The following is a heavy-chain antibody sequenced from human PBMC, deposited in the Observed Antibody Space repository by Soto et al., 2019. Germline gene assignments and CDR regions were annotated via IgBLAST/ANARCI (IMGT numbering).Heavy chain of an antibody. J-gene: IGHJ6*02. V-gene: IGHV1-18*01. D-gene: IGHD3-16*01. CDR3: ARDRSEIFMITIGGARDGMDV. CDR2: ISAYNGNT. CDR1: GYTFTSYG. Sequence: ASVKVSCKASGYTFTSYGISWVRQAPGQGLEWMGWISAYNGNTNYAQKLQGRVTMTTDTSTSTAYMELRSLRSDDTAVYYCARDRSEIFMITIGGARDGMDVWGQGTTVSVSS.